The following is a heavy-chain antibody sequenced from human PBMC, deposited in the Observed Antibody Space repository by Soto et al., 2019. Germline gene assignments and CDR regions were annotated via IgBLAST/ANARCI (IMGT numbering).Heavy chain of an antibody. Sequence: GGSLRLSCAASGFTFSSYSMNWVRQAPGKGLEWVSSISSSSSYIYYADSVKGRFTISRDNAKNSLYLQMNSLRAEDTAVYYCARDGEIVVVVAATEGVWFDPWGQGTLVTVSS. J-gene: IGHJ5*02. CDR1: GFTFSSYS. V-gene: IGHV3-21*01. CDR2: ISSSSSYI. D-gene: IGHD2-15*01. CDR3: ARDGEIVVVVAATEGVWFDP.